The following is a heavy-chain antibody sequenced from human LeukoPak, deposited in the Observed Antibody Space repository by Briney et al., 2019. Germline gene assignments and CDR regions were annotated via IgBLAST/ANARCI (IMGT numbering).Heavy chain of an antibody. J-gene: IGHJ3*02. V-gene: IGHV3-53*01. Sequence: GGSLILSCAASGLTVSSSYMSWVRQAPGKGLEWVSIIYNDGSTYYADSMKGRFTISRDNSKNTLYLQVNSLRAEDTAMYYCARNILFAFDIWGQGTMVTVSS. CDR3: ARNILFAFDI. CDR1: GLTVSSSY. CDR2: IYNDGST.